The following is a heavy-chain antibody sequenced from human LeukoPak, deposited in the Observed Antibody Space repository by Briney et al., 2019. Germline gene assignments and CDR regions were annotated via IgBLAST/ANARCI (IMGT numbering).Heavy chain of an antibody. J-gene: IGHJ4*02. Sequence: GASVKVSCKASGYTFTSYYMHWVRQAPGQGLEWMGIINPSGGSTSYAQKFQGRVTMTRDTSTSTVYMELSSLRSEDTAVYYCATLPGGARKAAKYYFDYWGQGTLVTVSS. CDR3: ATLPGGARKAAKYYFDY. CDR2: INPSGGST. D-gene: IGHD6-25*01. V-gene: IGHV1-46*01. CDR1: GYTFTSYY.